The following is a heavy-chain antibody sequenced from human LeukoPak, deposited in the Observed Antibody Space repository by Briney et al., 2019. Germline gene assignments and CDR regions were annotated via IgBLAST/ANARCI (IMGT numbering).Heavy chain of an antibody. CDR3: ARDYCSGGSCYPYYYYGMDV. D-gene: IGHD2-15*01. V-gene: IGHV4-59*12. J-gene: IGHJ6*02. CDR1: GGSISSYY. Sequence: PSETLSLTCTVSGGSISSYYWSWIRQPPGKGLEWIGYIYYSGSTNYNPSLKSRVTISVDKSKNQFSLKLSSVTAADTAVYYCARDYCSGGSCYPYYYYGMDVWGQGTTVTVSS. CDR2: IYYSGST.